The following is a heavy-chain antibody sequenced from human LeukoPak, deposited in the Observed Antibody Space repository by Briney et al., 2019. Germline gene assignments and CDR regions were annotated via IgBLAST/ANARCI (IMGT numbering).Heavy chain of an antibody. J-gene: IGHJ3*02. CDR3: ARVMAGWDEFDAFDI. CDR1: GYTFTSYD. V-gene: IGHV1-8*03. Sequence: GASVKVSCKASGYTFTSYDINWVRQATGQGLEWMGWMNPNSGNTGYAQKFQGRVTITRNTSISTAYMELSSPRSEDTAVYYCARVMAGWDEFDAFDIWGQGTMVTVSS. D-gene: IGHD6-19*01. CDR2: MNPNSGNT.